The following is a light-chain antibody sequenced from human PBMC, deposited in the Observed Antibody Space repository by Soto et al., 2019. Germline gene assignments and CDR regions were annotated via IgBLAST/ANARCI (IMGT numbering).Light chain of an antibody. V-gene: IGKV1-9*01. CDR2: AAS. CDR3: QQLNSYPRT. CDR1: QGISSY. J-gene: IGKJ2*01. Sequence: DIQLTQSPSFLSASVGDRVTITCRASQGISSYLAWYQQKPGKAPKLLIYAASTLQSGVPSRFSGSGSGTEFTLTISSLQPEDFPTYYCQQLNSYPRTFGQWTKVEIK.